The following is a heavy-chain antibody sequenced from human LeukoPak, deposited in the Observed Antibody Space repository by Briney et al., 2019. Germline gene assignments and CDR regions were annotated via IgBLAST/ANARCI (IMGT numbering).Heavy chain of an antibody. V-gene: IGHV3-23*01. Sequence: GGSLRLSCAASEFTFSTYAMTWVRQAPGKGLEWVSTIGGSGDNTYYADSVKGRFTISRDNSKNTLYLQMNSLRAEDTAVYYCAKSTSFYLDSWGQGTLVTVSS. J-gene: IGHJ4*02. CDR2: IGGSGDNT. CDR1: EFTFSTYA. CDR3: AKSTSFYLDS.